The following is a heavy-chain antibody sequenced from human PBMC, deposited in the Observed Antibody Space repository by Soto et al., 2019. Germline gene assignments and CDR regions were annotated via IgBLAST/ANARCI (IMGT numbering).Heavy chain of an antibody. Sequence: EGQLLESGGGLVQPGGSLRLSCAASGFTFSSYAMSWVRQAPGKGLEWVSAISGSGGSTYYADSVKGRFTISRDNSKNTLYLQMNSLRAEDTAVYYCAKDTADFWSGSDNWGQGTLVTVSS. CDR1: GFTFSSYA. CDR2: ISGSGGST. D-gene: IGHD3-3*01. V-gene: IGHV3-23*01. J-gene: IGHJ4*02. CDR3: AKDTADFWSGSDN.